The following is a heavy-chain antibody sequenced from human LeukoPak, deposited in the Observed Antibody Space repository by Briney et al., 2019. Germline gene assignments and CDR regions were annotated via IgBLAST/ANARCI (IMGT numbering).Heavy chain of an antibody. D-gene: IGHD5-12*01. J-gene: IGHJ4*02. CDR2: INPNTNGI. CDR1: GYTISDYF. V-gene: IGHV1-2*02. CDR3: ASARYSAPEPFDF. Sequence: ASVKVSCKASGYTISDYFMHWVRQAPGQGLEWMGWINPNTNGINYAQKFQGRVIMTRDTSINTAYMELRSLTADDTAIYYCASARYSAPEPFDFWGQGTLVTVST.